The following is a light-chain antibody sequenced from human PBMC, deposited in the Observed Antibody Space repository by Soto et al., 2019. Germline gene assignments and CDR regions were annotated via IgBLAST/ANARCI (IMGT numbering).Light chain of an antibody. Sequence: DIQMTQSPSAQSASVGDSVTITCRASQGSSKYLAWFQQKTGKVPKRLIYAASSLQSGVPARFSGSGSGTEFTLTISSLQPEDFGTYYCLQHTSYPWTFGQGTKVDI. CDR3: LQHTSYPWT. CDR1: QGSSKY. V-gene: IGKV1-17*03. CDR2: AAS. J-gene: IGKJ1*01.